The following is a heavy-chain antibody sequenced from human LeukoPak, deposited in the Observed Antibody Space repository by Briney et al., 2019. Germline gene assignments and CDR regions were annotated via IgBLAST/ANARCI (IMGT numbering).Heavy chain of an antibody. V-gene: IGHV3-74*01. D-gene: IGHD1-26*01. CDR3: TRDSGAADY. J-gene: IGHJ4*02. Sequence: PGGSLRLSCAASGFTFSAYWMHWVRQAPGKGLVWVSRISTDGSITTYADSAKGRFTISRDNAKYTLYLQMNSLRAEDTAVYYCTRDSGAADYWGQGTLVTVSS. CDR1: GFTFSAYW. CDR2: ISTDGSIT.